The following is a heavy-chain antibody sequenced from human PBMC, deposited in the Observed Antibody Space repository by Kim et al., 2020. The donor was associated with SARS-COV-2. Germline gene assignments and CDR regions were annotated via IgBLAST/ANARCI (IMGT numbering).Heavy chain of an antibody. Sequence: GGSLRLSCAASGFTFSSYAMHWVRQAPGKGLEWVAVISYDGSNKYYADSVKGRFTISRDNSKNTLYLQMNSLRAEDTAVYYCARDLGVWFGELFGAFDIWGQGTMVTVSS. J-gene: IGHJ3*02. D-gene: IGHD3-10*01. V-gene: IGHV3-30*04. CDR1: GFTFSSYA. CDR3: ARDLGVWFGELFGAFDI. CDR2: ISYDGSNK.